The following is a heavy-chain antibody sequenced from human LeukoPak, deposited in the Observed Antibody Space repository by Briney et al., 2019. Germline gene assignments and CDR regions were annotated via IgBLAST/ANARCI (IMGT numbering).Heavy chain of an antibody. Sequence: GGSLRLSCAASGFTFSTYEMNWVRQAPGKGLEWVSSISSSSTYIYYIDSVKGRFTASRDNAKNSLYLQMNSLRAEDTAVYYCARRRDIVVVPAAYNWFDPWGQGTLVTVSS. CDR3: ARRRDIVVVPAAYNWFDP. CDR2: ISSSSTYI. V-gene: IGHV3-21*01. CDR1: GFTFSTYE. D-gene: IGHD2-2*01. J-gene: IGHJ5*02.